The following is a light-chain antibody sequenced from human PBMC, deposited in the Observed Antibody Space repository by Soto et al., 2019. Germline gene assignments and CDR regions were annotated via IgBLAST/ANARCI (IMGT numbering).Light chain of an antibody. V-gene: IGKV1-9*01. Sequence: DIQLTQSPSFLSASVGDRVTITYRASQGISDYLAWYQQKPGKVPKLLIYGASTLQRGVPSRFSGSGSGTEFTLTISSLQPEDFATYYCQQVNSFSLTFGGGTKVDIK. J-gene: IGKJ4*01. CDR3: QQVNSFSLT. CDR1: QGISDY. CDR2: GAS.